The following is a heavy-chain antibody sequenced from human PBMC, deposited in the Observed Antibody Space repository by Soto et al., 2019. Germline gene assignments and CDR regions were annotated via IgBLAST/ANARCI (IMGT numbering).Heavy chain of an antibody. CDR2: ILHDGNNK. V-gene: IGHV3-30-3*01. CDR1: GFTFSNYI. D-gene: IGHD3-10*01. J-gene: IGHJ4*02. CDR3: ARDDEDGSYCDLGY. Sequence: QVQLVESGGGVVQPGRSLRLSCAASGFTFSNYIMHWVRQARGKGLEWVAMILHDGNNKYYADSVKGRFTISRDNSKNTLYLQMNSLRTEDTAIYYCARDDEDGSYCDLGYWGQGTLVTVSS.